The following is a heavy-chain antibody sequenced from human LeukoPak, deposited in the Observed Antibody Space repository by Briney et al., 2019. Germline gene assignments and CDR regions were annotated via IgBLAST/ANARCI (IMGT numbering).Heavy chain of an antibody. D-gene: IGHD6-13*01. J-gene: IGHJ6*03. V-gene: IGHV4-59*01. Sequence: SETLSLTCTVSGGSISSYYWSWIRQPPGKGLEWIGYIYYSKSTNYNPSLKSRVTISVDTSKNRFSLKLSSVTAADTAVYYCARSIAAAGTSLPYYYYYYMDVWGKGTTDTVSS. CDR1: GGSISSYY. CDR2: IYYSKST. CDR3: ARSIAAAGTSLPYYYYYYMDV.